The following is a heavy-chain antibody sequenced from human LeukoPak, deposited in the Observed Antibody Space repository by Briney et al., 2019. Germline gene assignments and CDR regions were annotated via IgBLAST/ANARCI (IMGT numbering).Heavy chain of an antibody. D-gene: IGHD3-10*01. V-gene: IGHV4-59*08. CDR2: ISYSGST. Sequence: PSETLSLTCTVSGGSISGQYWSLIRQPPGKGLEWIGYISYSGSTNYNPSLKSRVTISIDTSKSQFSLKLSSVTAADTAVYYCARHLDYYGSGSYEYWGQGTLVTVSS. CDR3: ARHLDYYGSGSYEY. J-gene: IGHJ4*02. CDR1: GGSISGQY.